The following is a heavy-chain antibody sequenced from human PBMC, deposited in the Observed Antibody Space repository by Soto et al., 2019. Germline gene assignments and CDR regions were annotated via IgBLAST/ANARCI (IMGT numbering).Heavy chain of an antibody. J-gene: IGHJ5*02. V-gene: IGHV1-8*01. D-gene: IGHD4-17*01. CDR1: GYIFTNYD. Sequence: QVQLVQSGAEVKKPGASVKVSCKASGYIFTNYDINWVRQATGQGLEYLGWINPNSGNTGYVQKFQGRVSMTRNTSINTADMELNSLRSEDTAVYYCALGIKYVDYSRWLDPWGQRTLVTVSS. CDR2: INPNSGNT. CDR3: ALGIKYVDYSRWLDP.